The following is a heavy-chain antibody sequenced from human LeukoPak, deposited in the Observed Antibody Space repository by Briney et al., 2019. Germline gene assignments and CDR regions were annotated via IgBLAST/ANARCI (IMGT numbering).Heavy chain of an antibody. J-gene: IGHJ4*02. CDR1: GVSITSYY. CDR3: ARDKLQWEPFDY. CDR2: IYYSGST. D-gene: IGHD1-26*01. Sequence: PSETLSLTCTVSGVSITSYYWNWIRQPPGKGLEWIGYIYYSGSTVYNPSLKSRVTISVDTSRNQFSLKLSSVTAADTAVYYCARDKLQWEPFDYWGQGTLVTVSS. V-gene: IGHV4-59*12.